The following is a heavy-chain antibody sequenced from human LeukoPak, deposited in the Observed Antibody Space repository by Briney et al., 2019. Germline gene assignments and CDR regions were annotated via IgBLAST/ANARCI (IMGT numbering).Heavy chain of an antibody. D-gene: IGHD3-22*01. Sequence: ASVKVSCKASGYTLTSYDINWVRQATGQGLEWMGWMNPNSGNTGYAQKFQGRVTMTRNTSISTAYMELSSLRSEDTAVYYCAVSYYYDSSGYDDYWGQGTLVTVSS. CDR3: AVSYYYDSSGYDDY. CDR2: MNPNSGNT. J-gene: IGHJ4*02. CDR1: GYTLTSYD. V-gene: IGHV1-8*01.